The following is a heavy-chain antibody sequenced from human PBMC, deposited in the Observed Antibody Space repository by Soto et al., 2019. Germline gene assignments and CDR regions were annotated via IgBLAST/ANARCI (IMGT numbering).Heavy chain of an antibody. Sequence: SGGSLRLSCAASGFTFSSYWMHWVRQAPGKGLVWVSRINSDGSSTSYADSVKDRFTISRDNAKNTLYLQMNSLRAEDTAVYYCAREGWGAPAALRSSGSNYYYNGMDVCGQGTTVTVSS. J-gene: IGHJ6*02. CDR3: AREGWGAPAALRSSGSNYYYNGMDV. D-gene: IGHD2-2*01. CDR2: INSDGSST. CDR1: GFTFSSYW. V-gene: IGHV3-74*01.